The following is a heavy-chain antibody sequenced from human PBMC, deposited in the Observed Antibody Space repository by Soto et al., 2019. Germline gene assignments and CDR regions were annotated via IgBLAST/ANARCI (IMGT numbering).Heavy chain of an antibody. Sequence: VQLVESGGDLVKPGGSLRLSCAVSDFTFTNAWMNWVRQAPGKGLEWVARIKSHTDGGTTDYAAPLKGRFTVSSDDSRKMLFLQMTSLKTEDTAVYFCATAHGYWASAPLDYWGQGTLVTVSS. CDR2: IKSHTDGGTT. J-gene: IGHJ4*02. D-gene: IGHD6-25*01. V-gene: IGHV3-15*07. CDR3: ATAHGYWASAPLDY. CDR1: DFTFTNAW.